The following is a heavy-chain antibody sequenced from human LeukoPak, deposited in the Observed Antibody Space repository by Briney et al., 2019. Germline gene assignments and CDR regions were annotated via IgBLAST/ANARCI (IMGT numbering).Heavy chain of an antibody. CDR2: IYYSGST. D-gene: IGHD2-21*02. CDR3: ARSLAYCGGDCYYDAFDI. Sequence: SETLSLTCTVSGGSISSYYWSWIRQPPGKGLEWIGYIYYSGSTYYNPSLKSRVTISVDTSKNQFSLKLSSVTAADTAVYYCARSLAYCGGDCYYDAFDIWGQGTMVTVSS. J-gene: IGHJ3*02. V-gene: IGHV4-59*01. CDR1: GGSISSYY.